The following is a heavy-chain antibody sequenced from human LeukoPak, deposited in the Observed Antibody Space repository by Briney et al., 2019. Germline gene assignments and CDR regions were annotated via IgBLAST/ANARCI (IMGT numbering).Heavy chain of an antibody. Sequence: SETLSLTCTVSGVSITSHFWSWIRQSPGQGLEWIGYAYFNGITNYNPSLKSRVTTSVDTSKNQFSLRLSSVTAADTAVYYCARDEGSPGALDHWGQGTLVTVSS. J-gene: IGHJ4*02. CDR3: ARDEGSPGALDH. V-gene: IGHV4-59*11. CDR1: GVSITSHF. D-gene: IGHD3-10*01. CDR2: AYFNGIT.